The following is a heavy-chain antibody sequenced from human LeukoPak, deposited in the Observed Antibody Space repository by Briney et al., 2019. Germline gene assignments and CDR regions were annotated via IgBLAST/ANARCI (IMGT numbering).Heavy chain of an antibody. CDR3: ARENPITMVRGEGWFDP. CDR1: GFTFSSYS. V-gene: IGHV3-21*01. Sequence: GGSLRLSCAASGFTFSSYSMNWVRQAPGKGLEWVSSISSSSSYIYYADSVKGRFTISRDNTKNSLYLQMNSLRAEDTAVYYCARENPITMVRGEGWFDPWGQGTLVTVSS. CDR2: ISSSSSYI. D-gene: IGHD3-10*01. J-gene: IGHJ5*02.